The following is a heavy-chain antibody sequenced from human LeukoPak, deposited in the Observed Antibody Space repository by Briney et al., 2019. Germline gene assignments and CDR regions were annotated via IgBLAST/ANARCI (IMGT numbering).Heavy chain of an antibody. CDR2: ISAYNGNT. D-gene: IGHD5-24*01. J-gene: IGHJ6*03. CDR1: GYTFTSYG. Sequence: ASVKVSCKASGYTFTSYGISWVRQAPGQGLEWMGWISAYNGNTNYAQKLQSRVTMTTDTSTSTAYMELRSLRSDDTAVYYCARAFVEMATFPYYYYYMDVWGKGTTVTVSS. V-gene: IGHV1-18*01. CDR3: ARAFVEMATFPYYYYYMDV.